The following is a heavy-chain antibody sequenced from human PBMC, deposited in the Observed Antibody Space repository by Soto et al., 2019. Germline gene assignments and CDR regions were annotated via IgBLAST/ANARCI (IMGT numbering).Heavy chain of an antibody. CDR1: GGTFSSYA. CDR3: ARDPGYCSGGSCSSANWFDP. D-gene: IGHD2-15*01. Sequence: QVQLVQSGAEVKKPGSSVKVSCKASGGTFSSYAISWVRQAPGQGLEWMGGIIPIFGTVNYAQKFQGRVTITADESTSTAYMELSSLRSEDTAVYYCARDPGYCSGGSCSSANWFDPWGQGTLVTVSS. J-gene: IGHJ5*02. CDR2: IIPIFGTV. V-gene: IGHV1-69*01.